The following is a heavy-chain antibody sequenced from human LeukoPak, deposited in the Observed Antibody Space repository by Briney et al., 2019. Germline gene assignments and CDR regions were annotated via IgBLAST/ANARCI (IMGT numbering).Heavy chain of an antibody. J-gene: IGHJ4*02. CDR2: IVPMFDTA. V-gene: IGHV1-69*13. D-gene: IGHD3-3*01. Sequence: GASVKVSCKASGGTFSSYGFSWVRQAPGQGLEWLGGIVPMFDTADYTQKFQGRVTITADESTSTGYMELASLRSEDSAVYYCASGSLEWLLAFFYWGRGTLVTVSS. CDR1: GGTFSSYG. CDR3: ASGSLEWLLAFFY.